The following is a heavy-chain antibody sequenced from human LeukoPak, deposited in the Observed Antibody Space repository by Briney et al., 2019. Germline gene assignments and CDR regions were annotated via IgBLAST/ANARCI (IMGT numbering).Heavy chain of an antibody. Sequence: ASVKVSCKASGYTFTKYAMNWVRQAPGQGLEWMGWINTDTGNPTYAQGFTGRFVFSLDTSVSTAYLQINNLKTEDTAVYYCARTWSPFHVWGQGTLVTVSS. CDR2: INTDTGNP. D-gene: IGHD3-3*01. J-gene: IGHJ4*02. CDR3: ARTWSPFHV. CDR1: GYTFTKYA. V-gene: IGHV7-4-1*02.